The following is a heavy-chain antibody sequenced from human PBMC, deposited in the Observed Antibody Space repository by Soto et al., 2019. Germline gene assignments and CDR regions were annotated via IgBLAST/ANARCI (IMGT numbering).Heavy chain of an antibody. CDR2: ISGSSSYI. CDR1: GFTFSSYS. V-gene: IGHV3-21*01. D-gene: IGHD1-26*01. CDR3: AREGGSYGWFDP. J-gene: IGHJ5*02. Sequence: GGSLRLSCAASGFTFSSYSMNWVRQAPGKRLEWVSSISGSSSYIYYADSVKGRFTISRDNAKNSLYLQMNSLRAEDTAVYYCAREGGSYGWFDPWGQGTLVTVSS.